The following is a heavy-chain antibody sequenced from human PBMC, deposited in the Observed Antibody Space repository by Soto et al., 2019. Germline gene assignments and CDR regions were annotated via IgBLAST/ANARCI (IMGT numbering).Heavy chain of an antibody. D-gene: IGHD2-2*02. CDR1: GGTFSSYA. V-gene: IGHV1-69*12. CDR3: ARAPLPATAIQLEEFDS. J-gene: IGHJ5*01. Sequence: QVQLVQSGAEVKKPGSSVKVSCKASGGTFSSYAISWVRQAPGQGLEWMGGIIPIFGTANYAQKFQGRVTITADESTSTAYMELSSLRSDDTAVYYCARAPLPATAIQLEEFDSRGQGTLVTVSS. CDR2: IIPIFGTA.